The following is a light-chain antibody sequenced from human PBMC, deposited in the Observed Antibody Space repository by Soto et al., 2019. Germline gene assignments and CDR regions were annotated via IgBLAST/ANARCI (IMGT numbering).Light chain of an antibody. V-gene: IGKV3-15*01. Sequence: EIVMTQSPATLSVSPGERASLSCRAIQLFSRNLAWYQRRPGQAPRLLIYGSSTRATGVPARFSGSASGTEFTLTISSLQSEDFGVYYCQQYNDWPRTFGQGTRLEIK. CDR2: GSS. J-gene: IGKJ5*01. CDR1: QLFSRN. CDR3: QQYNDWPRT.